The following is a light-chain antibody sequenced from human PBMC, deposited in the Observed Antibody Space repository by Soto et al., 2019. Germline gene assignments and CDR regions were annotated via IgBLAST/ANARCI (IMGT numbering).Light chain of an antibody. CDR1: SSVVGSYNL. Sequence: QSALTQPASVSGSPGQSITISCTGTSSVVGSYNLVSWYQQHPGKAPKLMIYEVSKRPSGVSNRFSGSKSGNTASLTISWLQAEDEADYYCCSYAGSSTYVFGTGTKVTVL. CDR2: EVS. J-gene: IGLJ1*01. V-gene: IGLV2-23*02. CDR3: CSYAGSSTYV.